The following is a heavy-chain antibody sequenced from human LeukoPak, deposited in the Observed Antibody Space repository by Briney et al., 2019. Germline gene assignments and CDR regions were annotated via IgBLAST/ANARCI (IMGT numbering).Heavy chain of an antibody. CDR3: ARGLIYYDSRGHYLAERPYFDY. CDR1: GFTVSTNY. J-gene: IGHJ4*02. Sequence: GGSLRLSCAASGFTVSTNYMTWVRQAPGKGLEWVSVIYKADDPYNADSVKGRFSISRDNRKNMLYLQMNSLRAEDTAVYYCARGLIYYDSRGHYLAERPYFDYWGQGTLVTVSS. CDR2: IYKADDP. V-gene: IGHV3-53*01. D-gene: IGHD3-22*01.